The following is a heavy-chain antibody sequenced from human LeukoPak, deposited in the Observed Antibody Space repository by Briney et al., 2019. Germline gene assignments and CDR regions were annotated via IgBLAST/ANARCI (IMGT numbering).Heavy chain of an antibody. Sequence: GASVKVSCKASGYTFTSYGISWVRQAPGQGLEWMGWMSAYNGNTNYAQKLRGRVTMTTDTSTSTAYMELRSLRSDDTAVYYCARDVRIIQLGIPSSAGYWGQGTLVTVSS. V-gene: IGHV1-18*01. CDR2: MSAYNGNT. D-gene: IGHD7-27*01. CDR3: ARDVRIIQLGIPSSAGY. CDR1: GYTFTSYG. J-gene: IGHJ4*02.